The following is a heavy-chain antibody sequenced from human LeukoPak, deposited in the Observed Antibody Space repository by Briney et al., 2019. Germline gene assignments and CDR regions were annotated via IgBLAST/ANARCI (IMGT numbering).Heavy chain of an antibody. D-gene: IGHD3-10*01. V-gene: IGHV4-39*01. Sequence: SETLSLTCTITGDSVSSSSYYWGWIRQPPGKGLEWIGTIDYSGNIYYNPSLKSRVTISVDTSKNQFSLKLSSVTAADTAVYYCARQNYYGSGRLHNWFDPWGQGTLVTVSS. CDR2: IDYSGNI. CDR1: GDSVSSSSYY. CDR3: ARQNYYGSGRLHNWFDP. J-gene: IGHJ5*02.